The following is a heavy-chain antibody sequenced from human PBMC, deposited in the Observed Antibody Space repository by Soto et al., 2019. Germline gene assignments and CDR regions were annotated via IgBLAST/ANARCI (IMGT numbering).Heavy chain of an antibody. J-gene: IGHJ5*02. CDR1: GGSISSSSYY. CDR2: IYYSGST. D-gene: IGHD2-15*01. Sequence: QLQLQESGPGLVKPSETLSLTCTVSGGSISSSSYYWGWIRQPPGKGLEWIGSIYYSGSTYYNPSLKSRVTISVDTSKNQFSLKLSSVTAADTAVYYCARQVGDIVVVVAATRPFDPWGQGTLVTVSS. CDR3: ARQVGDIVVVVAATRPFDP. V-gene: IGHV4-39*01.